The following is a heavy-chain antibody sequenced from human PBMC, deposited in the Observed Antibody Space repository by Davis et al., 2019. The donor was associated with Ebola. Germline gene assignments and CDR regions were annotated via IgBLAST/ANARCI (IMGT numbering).Heavy chain of an antibody. V-gene: IGHV3-33*06. CDR3: AKMYYDFWSGYNPPMDV. CDR1: GFTFSSYG. CDR2: IWYDGSNK. D-gene: IGHD3-3*01. J-gene: IGHJ6*02. Sequence: GGSLRLSCAASGFTFSSYGMHWVRQAPGKGLEWVAVIWYDGSNKYYADSVKGRFTISRDNSKNTLYLQMNSLRAEDTAVYYCAKMYYDFWSGYNPPMDVWGQGTTVIVSS.